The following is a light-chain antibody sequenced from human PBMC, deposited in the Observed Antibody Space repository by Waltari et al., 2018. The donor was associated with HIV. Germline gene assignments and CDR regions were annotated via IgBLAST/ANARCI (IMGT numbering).Light chain of an antibody. CDR2: GAS. Sequence: EIVLTQSPGTLSLSPGERATLSCRASQSVSSRSLAWYQQRPGQAPRRLISGASSRATGIPDRFSGSGSGTDFSLTISRLEPEDFAVYYCQQYATSPRTFGQGTKVEIK. CDR1: QSVSSRS. V-gene: IGKV3-20*01. CDR3: QQYATSPRT. J-gene: IGKJ1*01.